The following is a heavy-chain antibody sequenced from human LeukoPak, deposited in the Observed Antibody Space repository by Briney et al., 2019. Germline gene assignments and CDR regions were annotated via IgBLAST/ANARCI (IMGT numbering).Heavy chain of an antibody. CDR2: INPNSGGT. J-gene: IGHJ4*02. D-gene: IGHD6-19*01. CDR3: ARDLAEGWLVGLDY. V-gene: IGHV1-2*02. CDR1: GYTFTGYY. Sequence: ASVKVSCKASGYTFTGYYIHWVRQAPGQGLEWMGWINPNSGGTNYAQKFQGRVTMTRDTSISTAYMELSRLRSDDTAVYYCARDLAEGWLVGLDYWGQGTVVTVSS.